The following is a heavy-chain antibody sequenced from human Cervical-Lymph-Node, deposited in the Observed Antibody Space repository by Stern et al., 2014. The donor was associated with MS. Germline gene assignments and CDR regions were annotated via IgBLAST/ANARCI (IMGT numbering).Heavy chain of an antibody. CDR1: GYTFSNSW. CDR3: ARGSAGAGAFFDY. J-gene: IGHJ4*02. V-gene: IGHV5-51*01. D-gene: IGHD2-8*02. CDR2: IYPGESDT. Sequence: EVQLVESGAEVKKPGESLKISCKGSGYTFSNSWIGWVRQMPGRGLEWVGIIYPGESDTRYTPSFQGQITISADKSISTAYLQWNSLKASDTAIFYCARGSAGAGAFFDYWGQGTLVTVSS.